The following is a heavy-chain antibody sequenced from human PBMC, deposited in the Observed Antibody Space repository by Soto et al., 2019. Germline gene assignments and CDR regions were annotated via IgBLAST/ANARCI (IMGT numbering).Heavy chain of an antibody. D-gene: IGHD2-2*02. CDR3: AKDWDIVVVPAAIGWFDP. J-gene: IGHJ5*02. V-gene: IGHV3-23*01. CDR2: ISGSGGST. Sequence: EVQLLESGGGLVQPGGSLRLSCAASGFTFSSYAMSWVRQAPGKGLEWVSAISGSGGSTYYADSVKGRFTISRDNSKNTLYLQMNSLRAEDTAVDYCAKDWDIVVVPAAIGWFDPWGQGTLVTVSS. CDR1: GFTFSSYA.